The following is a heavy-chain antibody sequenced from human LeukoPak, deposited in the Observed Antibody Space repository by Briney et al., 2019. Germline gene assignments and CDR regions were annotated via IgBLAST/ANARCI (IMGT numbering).Heavy chain of an antibody. D-gene: IGHD3-9*01. J-gene: IGHJ6*03. Sequence: ASVKVSCKASGYTFTSYDINWVRQATGQGLEWMGWMNPNSGNTGYAQKFQGRVTITRNTSISTAYMELSSLRSEDTAVYYCARGSYYDNYYYYMDVWGKGTTVTLSS. CDR2: MNPNSGNT. CDR1: GYTFTSYD. V-gene: IGHV1-8*03. CDR3: ARGSYYDNYYYYMDV.